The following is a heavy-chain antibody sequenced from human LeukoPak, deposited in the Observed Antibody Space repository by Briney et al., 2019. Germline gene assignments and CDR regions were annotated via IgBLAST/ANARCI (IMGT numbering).Heavy chain of an antibody. D-gene: IGHD3-9*01. Sequence: PSETLSLTCTVSGGSISSYYWSWIRQPAGKGLEWIGRIYTSGSTNYNPSLKSRVTMSVDTSKNQFSLKLSSVTAADTAVYYCARGEWVIRILTGYYRHWGQGTLVTVSS. CDR3: ARGEWVIRILTGYYRH. V-gene: IGHV4-4*07. CDR2: IYTSGST. J-gene: IGHJ4*02. CDR1: GGSISSYY.